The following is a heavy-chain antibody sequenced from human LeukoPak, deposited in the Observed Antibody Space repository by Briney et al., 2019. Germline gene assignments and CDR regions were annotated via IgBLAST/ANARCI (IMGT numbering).Heavy chain of an antibody. J-gene: IGHJ4*02. CDR1: GYTFTSYD. V-gene: IGHV1-8*01. D-gene: IGHD4-11*01. Sequence: ASVKVSCKASGYTFTSYDINWVRQATGQGLERMGWMNPNSGNTGYAQKFQGRVTMTRNTSISTAYMELSSLRSEDTAVYYCARVLRATVTTAPGYWGQGTLVTVSS. CDR3: ARVLRATVTTAPGY. CDR2: MNPNSGNT.